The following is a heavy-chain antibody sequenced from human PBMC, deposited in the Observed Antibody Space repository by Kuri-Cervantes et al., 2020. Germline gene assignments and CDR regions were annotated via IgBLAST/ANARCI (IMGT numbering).Heavy chain of an antibody. CDR3: ARDQTYGDYSSYYYGMDV. CDR1: GFTFSSYA. V-gene: IGHV3-64*01. CDR2: ISSNGGST. D-gene: IGHD4-17*01. Sequence: GESLKISCAASGFTFSSYAMHWVRQAPGKGLEYVSAISSNGGSTYYANSVKGRFTISRDNSKNTLYLQMNSLRAEDTAVYYCARDQTYGDYSSYYYGMDVWGQGTTVTVSS. J-gene: IGHJ6*02.